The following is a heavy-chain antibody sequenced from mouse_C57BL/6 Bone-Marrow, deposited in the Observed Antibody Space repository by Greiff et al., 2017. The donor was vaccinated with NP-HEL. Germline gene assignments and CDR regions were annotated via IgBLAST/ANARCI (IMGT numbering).Heavy chain of an antibody. J-gene: IGHJ3*01. CDR2: IDHEDGDT. Sequence: VQLKESGAELVKPGASVKLSCTASGFNIKDYYMHWVKQRTEQGLEWVGRIDHEDGDTKYAPTFQGKATITADTSSNTAYLQHSSLTSEDTAVDYCARNYGAWFAYWGQGTLVTVSA. D-gene: IGHD1-1*01. CDR3: ARNYGAWFAY. V-gene: IGHV14-2*01. CDR1: GFNIKDYY.